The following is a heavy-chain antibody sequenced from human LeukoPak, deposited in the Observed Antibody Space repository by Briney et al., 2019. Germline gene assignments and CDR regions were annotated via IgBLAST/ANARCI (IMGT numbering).Heavy chain of an antibody. Sequence: PGGSLRLSCAASGFTFSSYAMSWVRQAPGKGLEWVSAISGSGGSTYYADSVKGRFTISRDNSKNTLYLQMNSLRAEDTAVYYCAKAGKYCSSTSCYLLYYYYYMDVWGKGTTVTVSS. D-gene: IGHD2-2*01. CDR3: AKAGKYCSSTSCYLLYYYYYMDV. CDR1: GFTFSSYA. CDR2: ISGSGGST. J-gene: IGHJ6*03. V-gene: IGHV3-23*01.